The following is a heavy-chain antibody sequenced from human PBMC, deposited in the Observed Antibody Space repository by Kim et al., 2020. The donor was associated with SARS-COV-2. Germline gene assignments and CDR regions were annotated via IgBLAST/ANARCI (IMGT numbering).Heavy chain of an antibody. V-gene: IGHV7-4-1*02. D-gene: IGHD3-10*01. J-gene: IGHJ6*02. Sequence: ASVKVSCKASGYTFTSYAMNWVRQAPGQGLEWMGWINTNTGNPTYAQGFTGRFVFSLDTSVSTAYLQISSLKAEDTAVYYCARSRSPSMVRGFSIYYYGMDVWGQGTTVTVSS. CDR1: GYTFTSYA. CDR3: ARSRSPSMVRGFSIYYYGMDV. CDR2: INTNTGNP.